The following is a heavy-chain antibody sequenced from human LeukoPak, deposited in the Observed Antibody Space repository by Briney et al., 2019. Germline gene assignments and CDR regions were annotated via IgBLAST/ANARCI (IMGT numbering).Heavy chain of an antibody. CDR3: ARGAKYYDYVWGSYRPRPCYFDY. J-gene: IGHJ4*02. CDR2: VNHSGST. CDR1: GGSFSGYY. D-gene: IGHD3-16*02. Sequence: PSETLSLTCAVYGGSFSGYYWSWIRQPPGKGLEWIGEVNHSGSTNYNPSLKSRVTISVDTSKNQFSLKLSSVTAADTAVYYCARGAKYYDYVWGSYRPRPCYFDYWGQGTLVTVSS. V-gene: IGHV4-34*01.